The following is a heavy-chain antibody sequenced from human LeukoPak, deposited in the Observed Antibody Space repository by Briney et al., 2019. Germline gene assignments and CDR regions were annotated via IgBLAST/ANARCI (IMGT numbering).Heavy chain of an antibody. CDR3: ARARLGTRKVPAASRPYWYFDL. CDR2: INHSGST. D-gene: IGHD2-2*01. V-gene: IGHV4-34*01. Sequence: SETLSLTCAVYGGSFSGYYWSWIRQPPGKGLEWIGEINHSGSTNYNPSLKSRVTISVDTSKNQFSLKLSSVTAADTAVYYCARARLGTRKVPAASRPYWYFDLWGRGTLVTVSS. CDR1: GGSFSGYY. J-gene: IGHJ2*01.